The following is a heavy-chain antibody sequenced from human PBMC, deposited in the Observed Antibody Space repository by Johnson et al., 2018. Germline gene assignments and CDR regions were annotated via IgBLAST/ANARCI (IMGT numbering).Heavy chain of an antibody. D-gene: IGHD6-13*01. Sequence: QVQLVQSGAEVKKPGASVKVSCKASGYTFTSYYMHWVRQAPGQGLEWMGIINPSGGSTTYAQKFQGRVTMTRDTSTRTVSMEVSSLGSDDTAVYYCAREGIAAAGENYYYYGMDVWGQGTTVTVSS. V-gene: IGHV1-46*01. CDR1: GYTFTSYY. J-gene: IGHJ6*02. CDR3: AREGIAAAGENYYYYGMDV. CDR2: INPSGGST.